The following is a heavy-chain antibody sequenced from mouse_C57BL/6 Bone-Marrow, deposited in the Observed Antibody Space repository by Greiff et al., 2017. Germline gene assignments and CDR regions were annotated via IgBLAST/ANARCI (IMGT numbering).Heavy chain of an antibody. CDR3: TTSFTTVVATDFDD. D-gene: IGHD1-1*01. Sequence: EVKLLESGAELVRPGASVKLSCTASGFNIKDDYMHWVKQRPEQGLEWIGWIDPENGDTEYASKFQGKATITADTSSNTAYLQLSSLTSEDTAVYYCTTSFTTVVATDFDDWGQGTTLTVSS. CDR2: IDPENGDT. V-gene: IGHV14-4*01. J-gene: IGHJ2*01. CDR1: GFNIKDDY.